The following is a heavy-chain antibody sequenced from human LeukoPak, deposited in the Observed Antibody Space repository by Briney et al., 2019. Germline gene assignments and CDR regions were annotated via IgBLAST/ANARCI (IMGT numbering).Heavy chain of an antibody. D-gene: IGHD3-16*02. V-gene: IGHV1-69*05. CDR1: GGTFSSYA. CDR2: IIPIFGTA. Sequence: SVKVSCKASGGTFSSYAISWVRQAPGQGLEWMGGIIPIFGTANYAQKFQGRVTMTRDTSTSTAYMELRSLRSDDTAVYYCARSDYVWGSYRRPFDYWGQGTLVTVSS. J-gene: IGHJ4*02. CDR3: ARSDYVWGSYRRPFDY.